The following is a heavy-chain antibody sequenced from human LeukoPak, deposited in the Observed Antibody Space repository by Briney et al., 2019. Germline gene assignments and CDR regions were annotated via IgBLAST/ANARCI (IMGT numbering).Heavy chain of an antibody. V-gene: IGHV5-10-1*01. CDR2: ITPSDSYT. Sequence: GEFLRISCKASAYRFTTFWISWVRQMPGKGLEWMGRITPSDSYTNYSPSFRGHVTISADKSSTTAYLQWSSLRASDTAMYYCATSSGNNPFDYWGQGTLVPVSS. J-gene: IGHJ4*02. D-gene: IGHD1-14*01. CDR3: ATSSGNNPFDY. CDR1: AYRFTTFW.